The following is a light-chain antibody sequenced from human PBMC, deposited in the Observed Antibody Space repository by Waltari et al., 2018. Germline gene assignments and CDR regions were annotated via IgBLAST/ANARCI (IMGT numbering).Light chain of an antibody. CDR1: QDISSW. CDR2: YAS. J-gene: IGKJ3*01. V-gene: IGKV1-12*01. Sequence: DIKMTQSPPSVSASVGDTVTITCRASQDISSWLAWYQQKPGRPPKVLIYYASTLQSGVPSRFSGSGSGTDFTLTISSLQPEDFATYYCQQTNSFPLTFGPGTKVDIK. CDR3: QQTNSFPLT.